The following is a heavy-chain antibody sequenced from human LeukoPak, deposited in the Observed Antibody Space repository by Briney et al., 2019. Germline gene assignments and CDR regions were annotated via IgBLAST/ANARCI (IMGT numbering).Heavy chain of an antibody. Sequence: GGSLRLSCAASGFTFSSYSMTWVRQAPGKGLEWVSSISSSSSYIYYADSVKGRFTISRDNAKNSLYLQMNSLRAEDTAVYYCARASTSLTSYGMDVWGQGTTVTVSS. CDR3: ARASTSLTSYGMDV. D-gene: IGHD2-2*01. CDR1: GFTFSSYS. CDR2: ISSSSSYI. V-gene: IGHV3-21*01. J-gene: IGHJ6*02.